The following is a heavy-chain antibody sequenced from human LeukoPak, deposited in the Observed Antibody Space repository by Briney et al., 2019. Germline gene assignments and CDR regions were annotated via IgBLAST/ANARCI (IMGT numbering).Heavy chain of an antibody. Sequence: ASVKVSCKASGYTFTGYYMHWVRQAPGQGLEWMGWINPNSGGTNYAQKFQGRVTMTRGTSISTAYMELSRLRSDDTAVYYCARDVVGGYAFDIWGQGTMVTVSS. CDR2: INPNSGGT. V-gene: IGHV1-2*02. D-gene: IGHD2-15*01. CDR1: GYTFTGYY. J-gene: IGHJ3*02. CDR3: ARDVVGGYAFDI.